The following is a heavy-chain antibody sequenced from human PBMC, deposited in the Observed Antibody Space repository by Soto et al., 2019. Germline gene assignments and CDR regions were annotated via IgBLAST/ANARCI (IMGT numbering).Heavy chain of an antibody. CDR3: ARSDIVVVPAAMVLGWDIIDY. J-gene: IGHJ4*02. CDR2: INAGNGNT. D-gene: IGHD2-2*01. CDR1: GYTFTSYA. Sequence: QVQLVQSGAEVKKPGASVKVSCKASGYTFTSYAMHWVRQAPGQRLEWMGWINAGNGNTKYSQKFQGRVTITRDTSASTAYMELSSLRSEDTAVYYCARSDIVVVPAAMVLGWDIIDYWGQGTLVTVSS. V-gene: IGHV1-3*01.